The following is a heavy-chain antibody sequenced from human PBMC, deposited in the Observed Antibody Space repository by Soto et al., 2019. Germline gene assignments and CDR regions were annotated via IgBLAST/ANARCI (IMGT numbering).Heavy chain of an antibody. Sequence: EVQLLESGGGLVQPGGSLRLSCAASGFTFSTYAMSWVRQAPGKGLEWVSAISGSGGNTYYADSVKGRFTISRDTSKNRLYLQMNSLSAEDTAVYYCVKMAEYRSSSNVYYLDFCCKGATVTVSS. D-gene: IGHD6-6*01. CDR1: GFTFSTYA. J-gene: IGHJ6*03. CDR2: ISGSGGNT. CDR3: VKMAEYRSSSNVYYLDF. V-gene: IGHV3-23*01.